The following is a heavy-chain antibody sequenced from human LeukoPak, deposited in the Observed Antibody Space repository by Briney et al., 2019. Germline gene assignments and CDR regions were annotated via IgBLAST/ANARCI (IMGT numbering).Heavy chain of an antibody. CDR3: AKVYKDGYYYDSSGYSPFDY. CDR2: ISGSGGTT. CDR1: GFTFSSYA. Sequence: GGSLRLSCAASGFTFSSYAMSWVRQAPGKGLEWVSAISGSGGTTYYADSVKGRFTISRDNSKNTLYLQMNSLRAEDTAVYYCAKVYKDGYYYDSSGYSPFDYWGQGTLVTVSS. J-gene: IGHJ4*02. V-gene: IGHV3-23*01. D-gene: IGHD3-22*01.